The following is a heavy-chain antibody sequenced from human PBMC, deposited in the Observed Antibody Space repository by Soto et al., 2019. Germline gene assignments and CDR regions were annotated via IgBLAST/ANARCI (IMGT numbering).Heavy chain of an antibody. V-gene: IGHV3-49*03. CDR1: GFTFGDYA. Sequence: PGGSLRLSCTASGFTFGDYAMSWFRQAPGKGLEWVGFIRSKAYGGTTEYAASVKGRFTISRDDSKSIAYLQMNSLKTEDTAVYYCTRGRKWELLQYVFDYWGQGTLVTVSS. CDR3: TRGRKWELLQYVFDY. CDR2: IRSKAYGGTT. J-gene: IGHJ4*02. D-gene: IGHD1-26*01.